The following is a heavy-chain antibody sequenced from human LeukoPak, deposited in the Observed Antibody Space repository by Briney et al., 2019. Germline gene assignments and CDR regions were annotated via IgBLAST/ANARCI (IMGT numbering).Heavy chain of an antibody. Sequence: ASVKVSCKASGSTFSSYAISWVRQAPGQGLEWMGGIIPIFGTANYAQKFQGRVTITTDESTSTAYMELSSLRSEDTAVYYCARDRTVRTFDIWGQGTMVTVSS. J-gene: IGHJ3*02. V-gene: IGHV1-69*05. CDR2: IIPIFGTA. CDR3: ARDRTVRTFDI. CDR1: GSTFSSYA. D-gene: IGHD4-11*01.